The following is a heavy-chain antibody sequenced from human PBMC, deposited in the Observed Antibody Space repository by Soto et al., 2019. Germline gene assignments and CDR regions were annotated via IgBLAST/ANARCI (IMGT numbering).Heavy chain of an antibody. CDR3: ARQRTTVVTQAYFDH. D-gene: IGHD2-21*02. J-gene: IGHJ4*02. CDR2: IYYSGRT. Sequence: SETLSLTCIVSGESISSSSYYWGWIRQPPGKGLEWIGSIYYSGRTYYNPSFKSRVTISIDTSKNQFSLKLSSVTATDAAVYYCARQRTTVVTQAYFDHWGQGALVTVSS. CDR1: GESISSSSYY. V-gene: IGHV4-39*01.